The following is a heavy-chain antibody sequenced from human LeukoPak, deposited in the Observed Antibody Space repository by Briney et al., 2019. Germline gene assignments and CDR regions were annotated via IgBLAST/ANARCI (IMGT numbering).Heavy chain of an antibody. V-gene: IGHV1-69*06. J-gene: IGHJ2*01. D-gene: IGHD2-2*01. CDR3: ARDRGYCSSTSCYGPDWYFDL. Sequence: GSSVKVSCKASGGTFSSYAISWVRQAPGQGLEWMGGIIPIFGTANYAQKFQGRVTITADKSTSTAYKELSSLRSEDTAVYYCARDRGYCSSTSCYGPDWYFDLWGRGTLVTVSS. CDR1: GGTFSSYA. CDR2: IIPIFGTA.